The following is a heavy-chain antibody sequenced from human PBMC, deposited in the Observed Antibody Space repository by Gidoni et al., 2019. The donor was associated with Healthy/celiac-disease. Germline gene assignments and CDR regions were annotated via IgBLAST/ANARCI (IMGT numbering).Heavy chain of an antibody. D-gene: IGHD6-6*01. CDR2: MNPNSGNT. V-gene: IGHV1-8*01. CDR1: GYTFTSYD. J-gene: IGHJ4*02. Sequence: QVQLVQSGAEVKKPGASVKVSCKASGYTFTSYDINWVRQATGQGLEWMGWMNPNSGNTGYAQKFQGRVTMTRNTSISTAYMELSSLRSEDTAVYYCARGPMMGGARPRGFDYWGQGTLVTVSS. CDR3: ARGPMMGGARPRGFDY.